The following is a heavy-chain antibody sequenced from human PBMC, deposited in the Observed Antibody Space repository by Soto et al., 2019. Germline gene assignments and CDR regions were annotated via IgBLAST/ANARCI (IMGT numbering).Heavy chain of an antibody. CDR1: GDSISSDYYH. J-gene: IGHJ6*02. D-gene: IGHD2-21*02. CDR2: IHHSGSI. CDR3: AREDDGGDSLDV. V-gene: IGHV4-30-4*08. Sequence: TLSLTCTVSGDSISSDYYHWTWLRQSPGKGLEWIGYIHHSGSILYNPSLKSRVTISVDTSKNQFSLHLTSVTAADTAVYFCAREDDGGDSLDVWGQGTTVTVSS.